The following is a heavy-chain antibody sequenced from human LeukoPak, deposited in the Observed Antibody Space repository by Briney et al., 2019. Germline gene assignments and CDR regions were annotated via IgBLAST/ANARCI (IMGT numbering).Heavy chain of an antibody. CDR2: IYYSGST. D-gene: IGHD6-13*01. CDR1: GGSISSSSYY. Sequence: PSETLSLTCTVSGGSISSSSYYWGWIRQPPGKGLEWIGSIYYSGSTYYNPSLKSRVTISVDTSKNQFSLRLSSVTAADTAVYYRARGPPIAAEANWFDPWGQGTLVTVSS. J-gene: IGHJ5*02. V-gene: IGHV4-39*07. CDR3: ARGPPIAAEANWFDP.